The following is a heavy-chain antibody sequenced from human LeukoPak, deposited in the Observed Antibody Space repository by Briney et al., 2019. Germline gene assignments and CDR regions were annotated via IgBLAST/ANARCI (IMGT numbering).Heavy chain of an antibody. J-gene: IGHJ2*01. CDR3: ASDSSGSNGKVWYFDL. CDR2: IHYSGST. V-gene: IGHV4-59*01. D-gene: IGHD6-19*01. Sequence: PSETLSLTCTVSGVSISSYYWSWIRQPPGKGLEWIGYIHYSGSTNYTPSLKSRVTISVDTSKNQFSLKLSSVTAADTAVYYCASDSSGSNGKVWYFDLWGRGTLVTVSS. CDR1: GVSISSYY.